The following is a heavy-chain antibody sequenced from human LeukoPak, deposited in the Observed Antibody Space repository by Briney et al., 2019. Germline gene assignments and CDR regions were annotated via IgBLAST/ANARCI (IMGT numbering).Heavy chain of an antibody. CDR3: ARFPDDAFDI. J-gene: IGHJ3*02. CDR2: ISSSSSYI. V-gene: IGHV3-21*01. CDR1: GFTFSNAW. Sequence: GGSLRLSCVVSGFTFSNAWMSWVRQAPGKGLEWVSSISSSSSYIYYADSVKGRFTISRDNAKNSLYLQMNSLRAEDTAVYYCARFPDDAFDIWGQGTMVTVSS.